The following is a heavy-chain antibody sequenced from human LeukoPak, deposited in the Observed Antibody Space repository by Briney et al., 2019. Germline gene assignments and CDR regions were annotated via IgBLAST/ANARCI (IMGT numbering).Heavy chain of an antibody. Sequence: GASVKVSCKAAGYRLTAYYIHWFRQAPGQGLEWMGCINPNSGGTYYGQMFQGRVTMTRDTSISTAYMQLSSLRSDDTAVYYCATGGGHYNFVYGCPWGQGTLATVSS. J-gene: IGHJ4*02. CDR2: INPNSGGT. CDR1: GYRLTAYY. D-gene: IGHD3-3*01. V-gene: IGHV1-2*02. CDR3: ATGGGHYNFVYGCP.